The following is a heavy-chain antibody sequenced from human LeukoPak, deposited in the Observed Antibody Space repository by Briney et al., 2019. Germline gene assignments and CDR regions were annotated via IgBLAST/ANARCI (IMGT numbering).Heavy chain of an antibody. J-gene: IGHJ4*02. V-gene: IGHV3-73*01. CDR1: GFTFSDST. D-gene: IGHD5-12*01. CDR3: TRVKFSGYEIEY. CDR2: IRGKPNNYAT. Sequence: GGSLTLSXAASGFTFSDSTVHWVRQASGKGLEWVGRIRGKPNNYATAYAASVKGRFTFSRDDSKNTAYLQMNSLRTEDTAVYYCTRVKFSGYEIEYWGQGTLVTVSS.